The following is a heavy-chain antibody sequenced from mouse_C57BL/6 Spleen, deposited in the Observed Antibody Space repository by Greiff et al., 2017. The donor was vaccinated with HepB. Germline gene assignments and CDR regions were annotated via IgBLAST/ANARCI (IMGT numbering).Heavy chain of an antibody. J-gene: IGHJ4*01. V-gene: IGHV5-17*01. Sequence: EVKLVESGGGLVKPGGSLKLSCAASGFTFSDYGMNWVRQAPEKGLEWVAYISRGSGNIYYADTVKGRCTITRDNAKNTLFLQMTSLRSEDTDMYNGSSANSNYYYAMDYWGQGTSVTVSS. D-gene: IGHD2-5*01. CDR2: ISRGSGNI. CDR1: GFTFSDYG. CDR3: SSANSNYYYAMDY.